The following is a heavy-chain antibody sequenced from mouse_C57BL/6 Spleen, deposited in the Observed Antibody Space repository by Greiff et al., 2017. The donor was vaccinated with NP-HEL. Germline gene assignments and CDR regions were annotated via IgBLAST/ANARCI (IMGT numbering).Heavy chain of an antibody. CDR2: ISNGGGST. V-gene: IGHV5-12*01. Sequence: EVMLVESGGGLVQPGGSLKLSCAASGFTFSDYYMYWVRQTPEKRLEWVAYISNGGGSTYYPDTVKGRFTISRDNAKNTLYLQMSRLKSEDTAMYYCARQYYGSSYWYFDVWGTGTTVTVSS. CDR3: ARQYYGSSYWYFDV. D-gene: IGHD1-1*01. CDR1: GFTFSDYY. J-gene: IGHJ1*03.